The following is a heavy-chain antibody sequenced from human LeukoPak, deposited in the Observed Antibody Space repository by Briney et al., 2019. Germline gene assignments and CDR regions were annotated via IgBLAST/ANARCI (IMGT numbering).Heavy chain of an antibody. J-gene: IGHJ6*02. CDR1: GFTFSRYW. CDR2: ISWNSGSI. Sequence: GGSLRLSCTTSGFTFSRYWMSWVRQAPGKGLEWVSGISWNSGSIGYADSVKGRFTISRDNAKNSLYLQMNSLRAEDTALYYCAKDISQVDYYYYYGMDVWGQGTTVTVSS. CDR3: AKDISQVDYYYYYGMDV. V-gene: IGHV3-9*01.